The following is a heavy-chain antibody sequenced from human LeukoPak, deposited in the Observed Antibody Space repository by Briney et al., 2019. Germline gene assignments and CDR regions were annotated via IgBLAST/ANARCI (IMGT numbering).Heavy chain of an antibody. V-gene: IGHV3-30*02. CDR3: ARHKHDDSAYWGY. D-gene: IGHD3-22*01. J-gene: IGHJ4*02. CDR2: IRYDGSNK. Sequence: PGGSLRLSCAASGFTFSSYGMHWVRQAPGKGLEWVAFIRYDGSNKYYADSVKGRFTISRDNAKNSLYLQMNSLRAEDTAVYYCARHKHDDSAYWGYWGQGTLVTVSS. CDR1: GFTFSSYG.